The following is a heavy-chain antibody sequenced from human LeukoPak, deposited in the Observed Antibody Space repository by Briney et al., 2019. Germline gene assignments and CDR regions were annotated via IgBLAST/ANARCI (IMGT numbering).Heavy chain of an antibody. D-gene: IGHD3-9*01. CDR1: GGSISSGGYS. CDR2: IYYSGST. J-gene: IGHJ3*02. Sequence: SETLSLTCAVSGGSISSGGYSWSWIRQPPGKGLEWIGYIYYSGSTYYNPSLRSRVTISVDTSKNQFSLKLSSVTAADTAVYYCARGGAHNVLRYFVGPKRGAFDIWGQGTMVTVSS. V-gene: IGHV4-30-4*07. CDR3: ARGGAHNVLRYFVGPKRGAFDI.